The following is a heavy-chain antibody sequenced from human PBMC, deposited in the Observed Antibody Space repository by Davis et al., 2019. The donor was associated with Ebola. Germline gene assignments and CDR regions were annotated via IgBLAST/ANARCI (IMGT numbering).Heavy chain of an antibody. CDR2: ISGSGEST. V-gene: IGHV3-23*01. CDR3: VRDFFEFSSSSFSDS. D-gene: IGHD6-6*01. CDR1: GFTFSSYA. J-gene: IGHJ4*02. Sequence: GESLKISCAASGFTFSSYALTWVRQAPGKGLEWVSGISGSGESTFYANSVKGRFTISRDNSKNTLYLQMGRLRSDDTAMYYCVRDFFEFSSSSFSDSWGQGTLVTVSS.